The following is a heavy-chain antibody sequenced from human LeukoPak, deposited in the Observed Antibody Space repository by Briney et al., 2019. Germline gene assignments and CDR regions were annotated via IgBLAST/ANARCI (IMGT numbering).Heavy chain of an antibody. CDR3: ARAYYDILTGHQDYYYYYYLDV. CDR1: VYTFTSYY. Sequence: GGSLKVSCTTSVYTFTSYYMHWVRQTPGQGRVWMGIINPRGGSTSNTQTFQGGVTMTRDTSTSTVYIELSSLRSENTAVYYCARAYYDILTGHQDYYYYYYLDVWGKGATVTISS. J-gene: IGHJ6*03. CDR2: INPRGGST. D-gene: IGHD3-9*01. V-gene: IGHV1-46*01.